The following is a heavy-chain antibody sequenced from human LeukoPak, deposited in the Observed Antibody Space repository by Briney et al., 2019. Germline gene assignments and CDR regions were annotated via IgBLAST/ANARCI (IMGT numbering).Heavy chain of an antibody. CDR3: ARDSGYYGSGSPDN. CDR2: ISGSGGST. J-gene: IGHJ4*02. V-gene: IGHV3-23*01. Sequence: QPGGSLRLSCAASGFTFGSYAMSWVRQAPGKGLEWVSAISGSGGSTYYADSVKGRFTISRDNSKNTLYLQMGSLRAEDMAVYYCARDSGYYGSGSPDNWGQGTLVTVSS. CDR1: GFTFGSYA. D-gene: IGHD3-10*01.